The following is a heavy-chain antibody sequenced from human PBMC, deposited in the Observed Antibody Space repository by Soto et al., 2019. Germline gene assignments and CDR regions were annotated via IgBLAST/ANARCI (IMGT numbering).Heavy chain of an antibody. CDR2: ISASGDNS. CDR1: GFTFSTYA. J-gene: IGHJ4*02. Sequence: EVQLLESGGGLVQPGGSLRLSCAASGFTFSTYAMSWVRQAPGKGLEWVAGISASGDNSYYADSVKGRFTISRDNSKGTQYLQMNNLRAEDTAVYYCADGGEWSFNFVYWGQGTLVTVSS. V-gene: IGHV3-23*01. CDR3: ADGGEWSFNFVY. D-gene: IGHD3-3*01.